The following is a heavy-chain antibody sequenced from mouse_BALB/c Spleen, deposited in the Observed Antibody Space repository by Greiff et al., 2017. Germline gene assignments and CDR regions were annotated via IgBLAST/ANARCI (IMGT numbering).Heavy chain of an antibody. D-gene: IGHD2-3*01. Sequence: EVKLVESGGGLVKPGGSLKLSCAASGFTFSDYYMYWVRQTPEKRLEWVATISDGGSYTYYPDSVKGRFTISRDNAKNNLYLQMSSLKSEDTAMYYCARDGDGYYVGFADWGQGTLVTVSA. V-gene: IGHV5-4*02. CDR1: GFTFSDYY. CDR3: ARDGDGYYVGFAD. CDR2: ISDGGSYT. J-gene: IGHJ3*01.